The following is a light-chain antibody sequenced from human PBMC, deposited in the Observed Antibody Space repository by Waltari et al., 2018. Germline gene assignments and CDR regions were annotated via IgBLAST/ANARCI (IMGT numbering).Light chain of an antibody. CDR1: QDVKYW. J-gene: IGKJ1*01. CDR2: HAS. CDR3: QQANGFPRT. Sequence: DIQMTQSPSSVSASVGDRVTITCRASQDVKYWLAWYQQRPGKAPKLLIFHASSLESGVPSRFSGSGSGTEFNLTISSLQPEDFATYFCQQANGFPRTFGQGTKVEI. V-gene: IGKV1-12*01.